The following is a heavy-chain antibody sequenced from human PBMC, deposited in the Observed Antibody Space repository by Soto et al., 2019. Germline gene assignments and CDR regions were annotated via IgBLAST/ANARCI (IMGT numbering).Heavy chain of an antibody. Sequence: PGESLKISCKGSGYSFTSYWISWVRQMPGKGLEWMGRIDPSDSYTNYSPSSQGHVTISADKSISTAYLQWSSLKASDTAMYYCLVATISHYYYGMDVWGQGTTVTVPS. J-gene: IGHJ6*02. D-gene: IGHD5-12*01. CDR2: IDPSDSYT. CDR3: LVATISHYYYGMDV. CDR1: GYSFTSYW. V-gene: IGHV5-10-1*01.